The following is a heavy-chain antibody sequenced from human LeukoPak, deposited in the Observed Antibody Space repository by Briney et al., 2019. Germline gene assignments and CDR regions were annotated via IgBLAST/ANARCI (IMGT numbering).Heavy chain of an antibody. Sequence: SETLSLTCTVSGGSISSSSYYWGWIRQPPGKGPEWIGSIYYSGSTYYNPSLKSRVTISVDTSKNQFSLKLSSVTAADTAVYYCARTIAVAGSPWFDPWGQGTLVTVSS. CDR2: IYYSGST. J-gene: IGHJ5*02. CDR3: ARTIAVAGSPWFDP. V-gene: IGHV4-39*01. CDR1: GGSISSSSYY. D-gene: IGHD6-19*01.